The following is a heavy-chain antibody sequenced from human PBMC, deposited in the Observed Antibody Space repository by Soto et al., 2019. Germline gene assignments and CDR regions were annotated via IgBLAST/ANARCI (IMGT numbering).Heavy chain of an antibody. CDR2: IYYSGST. D-gene: IGHD6-19*01. CDR3: LRKIAVGGRGWFAP. V-gene: IGHV4-61*01. Sequence: PSETLSLPCTVSGGSVSTGTYYGSRIRHPPGKGQEWIGYIYYSGSTNYNPSLKSRVTISVDTSKNQFSLKLSSVTAADTAVYYCLRKIAVGGRGWFAPWGRGTLDIGSS. CDR1: GGSVSTGTYY. J-gene: IGHJ5*02.